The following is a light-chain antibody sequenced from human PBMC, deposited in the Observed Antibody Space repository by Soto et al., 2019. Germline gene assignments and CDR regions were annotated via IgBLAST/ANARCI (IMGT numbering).Light chain of an antibody. V-gene: IGKV3-11*01. CDR3: QHRSNWPTT. CDR2: GAS. Sequence: DIVLTQSPATLSLSPGERATLSCRASQTISTHLAWYQQKPGQAPRLLIYGASYRATGIPARISGSGSGTDFTLTISGLEPEDFAVYYCQHRSNWPTTFGQGTRLEIK. CDR1: QTISTH. J-gene: IGKJ5*01.